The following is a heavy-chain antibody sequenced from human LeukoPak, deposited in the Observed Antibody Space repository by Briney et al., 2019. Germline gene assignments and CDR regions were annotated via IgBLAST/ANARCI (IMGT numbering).Heavy chain of an antibody. J-gene: IGHJ4*02. CDR3: ARLTSGTHPNFDY. D-gene: IGHD3-10*01. Sequence: SETLSLTCTVSGGPISSSSYYWGWIRQPPGKGLEWIGSIYYSGSTYYNPSLKSRVTISVDTSKNQFSLKLSSVTAADTAVYYCARLTSGTHPNFDYWGQGTLVTVSS. CDR2: IYYSGST. V-gene: IGHV4-39*01. CDR1: GGPISSSSYY.